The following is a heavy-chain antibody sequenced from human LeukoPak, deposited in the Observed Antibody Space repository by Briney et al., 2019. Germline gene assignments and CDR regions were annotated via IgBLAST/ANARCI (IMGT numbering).Heavy chain of an antibody. Sequence: SVKVSCKASGGTFSSYAISWVRQAPGQGLERMGGIIPIFGTANYAQKFQGRVTITTDESTSTAYMELSSLRSEDTAVYYCARSADARAGVAGIYYFDYWGQGTLVTVSS. CDR3: ARSADARAGVAGIYYFDY. D-gene: IGHD6-19*01. J-gene: IGHJ4*02. CDR2: IIPIFGTA. CDR1: GGTFSSYA. V-gene: IGHV1-69*05.